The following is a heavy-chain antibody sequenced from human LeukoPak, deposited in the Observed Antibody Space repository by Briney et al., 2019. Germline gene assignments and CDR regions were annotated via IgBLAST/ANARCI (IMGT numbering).Heavy chain of an antibody. V-gene: IGHV3-21*01. Sequence: KSGGSLRLSCPASGFTFSDYSMSWVRQAPGKGLEWVSSISSSSDYIYYADSVKGRFTISRDNAGNSLYLQMNSLRAEDTAVYYCARSRSVSNYKGMDVWGQGTTVTVSS. CDR3: ARSRSVSNYKGMDV. CDR2: ISSSSDYI. CDR1: GFTFSDYS. D-gene: IGHD5/OR15-5a*01. J-gene: IGHJ6*02.